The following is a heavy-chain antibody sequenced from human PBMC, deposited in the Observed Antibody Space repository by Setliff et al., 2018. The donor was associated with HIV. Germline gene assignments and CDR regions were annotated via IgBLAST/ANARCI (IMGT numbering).Heavy chain of an antibody. CDR2: VYHSGAT. Sequence: SETLSLTCAVSGDSISTESFWAWLRQPPGKGLEWIGTVYHSGATYWQPSLRSRVTIPVDTSKNQFSLNLISVTAADTAVYYCVRARVRPSPQYYFDYWGQGALVTVSS. J-gene: IGHJ4*02. V-gene: IGHV4-38-2*01. CDR1: GDSISTESF. CDR3: VRARVRPSPQYYFDY.